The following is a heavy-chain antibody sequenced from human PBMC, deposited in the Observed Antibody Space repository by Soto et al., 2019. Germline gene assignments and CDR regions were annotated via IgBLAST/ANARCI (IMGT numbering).Heavy chain of an antibody. D-gene: IGHD2-21*02. J-gene: IGHJ5*02. CDR1: GYTFTSYA. CDR3: ARVPIVVVTAIRKVYNWFAP. V-gene: IGHV1-3*01. Sequence: ASVKVSCKASGYTFTSYAMHWVRLAPGQRLEWMGWINAGNGNTKYSQKFQGRVTMTRDTSTRTAFLELSSLRPEDTAVYYCARVPIVVVTAIRKVYNWFAPRGQGTLVTVSS. CDR2: INAGNGNT.